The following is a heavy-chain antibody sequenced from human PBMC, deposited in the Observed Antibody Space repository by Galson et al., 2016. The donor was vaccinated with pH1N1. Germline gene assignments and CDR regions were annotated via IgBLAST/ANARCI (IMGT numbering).Heavy chain of an antibody. V-gene: IGHV1-69*06. CDR3: ARARNYYGNEAFDI. J-gene: IGHJ3*02. D-gene: IGHD3-22*01. CDR1: GVIFNSYA. Sequence: CKASGVIFNSYAINWVRQAPGQGLEWMGGIIAIFNTPNYAQDFQGRVTITADKPTTTVYLELSGLTSEDTAVYYCARARNYYGNEAFDIWGQGTMVTVSS. CDR2: IIAIFNTP.